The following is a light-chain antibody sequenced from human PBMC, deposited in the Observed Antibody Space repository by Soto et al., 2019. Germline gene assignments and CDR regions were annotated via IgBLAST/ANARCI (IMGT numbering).Light chain of an antibody. CDR2: DAS. CDR1: EDISNY. V-gene: IGKV1-33*01. J-gene: IGKJ2*01. CDR3: QQYENLRLHT. Sequence: DIQMTQSPSSLSASVGERVTITCRANEDISNYLNWYRQKPGRAPKLLIYDASTLETGVPSRFSGSGSGTHFTFTISSLQPEDVGTYYCQQYENLRLHTFGPGTKL.